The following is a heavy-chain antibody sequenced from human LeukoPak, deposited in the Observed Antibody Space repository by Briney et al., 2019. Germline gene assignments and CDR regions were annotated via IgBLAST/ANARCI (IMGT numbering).Heavy chain of an antibody. J-gene: IGHJ5*02. CDR1: GFTFSSYS. CDR2: ISSSSSYI. CDR3: VRAARPNNWFDP. Sequence: GGSLRLSCAASGFTFSSYSMNWVRQAPGKGLEWVSSISSSSSYIYYADSVKGRFTISRDNAKNSLYLQMNSLRAEDTAVYYCVRAARPNNWFDPWGQGTLVTVSS. D-gene: IGHD6-6*01. V-gene: IGHV3-21*01.